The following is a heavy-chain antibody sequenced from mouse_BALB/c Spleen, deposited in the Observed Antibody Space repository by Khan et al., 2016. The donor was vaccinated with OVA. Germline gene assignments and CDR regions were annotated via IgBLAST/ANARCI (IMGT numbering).Heavy chain of an antibody. CDR2: IAPANGNV. Sequence: IQLVQSGAELVKPGASVKLSCTASGFNIRDNYIHWVKQRPEQGLEWIGRIAPANGNVKYDPKFQGKATITADTSSNTAYLQVSSLTSEDSAVYYCAHPSDDPRYFDVWGAGTTVTVSS. D-gene: IGHD6-1*01. V-gene: IGHV14-3*02. CDR3: AHPSDDPRYFDV. CDR1: GFNIRDNY. J-gene: IGHJ1*01.